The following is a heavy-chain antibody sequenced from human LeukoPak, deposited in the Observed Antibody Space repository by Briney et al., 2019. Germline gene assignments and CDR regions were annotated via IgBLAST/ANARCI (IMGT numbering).Heavy chain of an antibody. V-gene: IGHV4-39*01. CDR1: GGSISSSSYY. CDR2: IYYSGST. J-gene: IGHJ3*02. D-gene: IGHD4-23*01. Sequence: PSETLSLTCTVSGGSISSSSYYWGWIRQPPGKGLEWIGSIYYSGSTYYNPSLKSRVTISVDTSKNQFSLKLGSVTAADTAVYYCASNSGGNSGAFDIWGQGTMVTVSS. CDR3: ASNSGGNSGAFDI.